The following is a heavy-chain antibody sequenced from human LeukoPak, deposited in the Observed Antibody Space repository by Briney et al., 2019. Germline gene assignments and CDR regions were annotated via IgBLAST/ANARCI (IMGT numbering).Heavy chain of an antibody. J-gene: IGHJ3*02. V-gene: IGHV4-31*03. D-gene: IGHD3-22*01. CDR1: GGSISSGGYY. CDR3: ARRGYYDSSGYHDAFDI. Sequence: PSQTLSLTCTVSGGSISSGGYYWSWIRQHPGKGLEWIGYIYYSGSTYYNPSLKSRVTISVDTSKNQFSLKLSSVTAADTAVYYCARRGYYDSSGYHDAFDIWGQGTMVTVSS. CDR2: IYYSGST.